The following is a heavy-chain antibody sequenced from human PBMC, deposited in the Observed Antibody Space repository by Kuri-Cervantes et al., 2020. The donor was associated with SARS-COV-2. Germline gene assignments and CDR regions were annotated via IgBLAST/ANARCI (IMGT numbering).Heavy chain of an antibody. CDR1: GFTFSSCA. Sequence: GGSLRLSCAASGFTFSSCAMSWVRQAPGKGLEWVSSISGSGGSTYYAESVKGRFTISRDNSKNTLYLQMNSLRVEDTAVYYCAKDGFVGGLGSPGRAYFQHWGQGTLVTVSS. V-gene: IGHV3-23*01. D-gene: IGHD2-15*01. CDR2: ISGSGGST. J-gene: IGHJ1*01. CDR3: AKDGFVGGLGSPGRAYFQH.